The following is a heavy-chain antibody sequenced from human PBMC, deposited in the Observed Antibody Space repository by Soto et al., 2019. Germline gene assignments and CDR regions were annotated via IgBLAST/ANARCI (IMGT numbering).Heavy chain of an antibody. Sequence: QVQLEQSGAEVKKPGSSVKVSCKASGGTFSTAAISWVRQAPGQGLEWMGGIMPVFRTPDYAQKFQGRVTITADESTNTACMELSGLRSDDTAVYYCARDNDRPQLGGNYYYILDVWGQGTTITVSS. D-gene: IGHD2-8*01. CDR3: ARDNDRPQLGGNYYYILDV. V-gene: IGHV1-69*12. CDR1: GGTFSTAA. J-gene: IGHJ6*02. CDR2: IMPVFRTP.